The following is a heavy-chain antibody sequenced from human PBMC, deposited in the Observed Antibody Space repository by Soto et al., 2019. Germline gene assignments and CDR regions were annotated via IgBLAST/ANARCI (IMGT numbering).Heavy chain of an antibody. V-gene: IGHV3-33*01. J-gene: IGHJ4*02. Sequence: QVQLVESGGGVVQPGMSLRLSCAASGFTFSSYGMHWVSQAPGKGLEWVAVIWYDGSNKYYADSVKGRFTISRDNSKNTLYLQMNGLRAVDTAVYYCAGPGGWGQGTLVTVSS. D-gene: IGHD3-10*01. CDR2: IWYDGSNK. CDR3: AGPGG. CDR1: GFTFSSYG.